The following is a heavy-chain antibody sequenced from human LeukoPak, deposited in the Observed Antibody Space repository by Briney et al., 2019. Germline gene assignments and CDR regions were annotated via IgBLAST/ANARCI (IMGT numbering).Heavy chain of an antibody. CDR2: IYYSGST. Sequence: PSQTLSLTCTVSGGSISSGDYYWSWIRQPPGKGLEWIGYIYYSGSTYYNPSLKSRVTISVDTSKNQFSLKLSSVTAADTAVYYCAGGFTPYDAFDIWGQGTMVTVSS. V-gene: IGHV4-30-4*01. D-gene: IGHD3-16*01. CDR1: GGSISSGDYY. CDR3: AGGFTPYDAFDI. J-gene: IGHJ3*02.